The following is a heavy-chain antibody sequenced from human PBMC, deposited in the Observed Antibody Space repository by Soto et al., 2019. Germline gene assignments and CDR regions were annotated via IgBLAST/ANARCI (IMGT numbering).Heavy chain of an antibody. V-gene: IGHV3-9*01. CDR1: GFIFNYYA. Sequence: EVQLVESGGGLVQPGRSLRLSCTASGFIFNYYAMYWVRPVPGNGLEWVSGISWNGGSIGYADSVKGRFSISRDNAKNPLYLQVNSLRAEDTALYYCAKTTGGTANGMDVWGQGTTATVS. D-gene: IGHD2-21*02. CDR2: ISWNGGSI. J-gene: IGHJ6*02. CDR3: AKTTGGTANGMDV.